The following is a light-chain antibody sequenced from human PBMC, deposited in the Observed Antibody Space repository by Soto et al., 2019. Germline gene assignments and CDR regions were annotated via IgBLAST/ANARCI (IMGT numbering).Light chain of an antibody. CDR1: QSVSSSY. CDR2: GAS. V-gene: IGKV3-20*01. J-gene: IGKJ1*01. CDR3: QQYAGSPRT. Sequence: EIVLTQSPGTLSLSPGERATLSCRASQSVSSSYLAWYQQKPGQAPRLLIYGASIRAADIPDRFSGSGSGTDFTLTINRLEPEDFAVYYCQQYAGSPRTFGQGTKVEIK.